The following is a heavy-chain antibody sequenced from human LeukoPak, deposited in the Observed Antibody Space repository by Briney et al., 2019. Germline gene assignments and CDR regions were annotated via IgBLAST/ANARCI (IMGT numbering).Heavy chain of an antibody. J-gene: IGHJ6*02. D-gene: IGHD2-21*02. CDR3: AKDRSNRVTYGMDV. CDR1: GFIFGDYA. Sequence: GGSLRLSCTTSGFIFGDYAMTWVRQAPGKGLEWVSGISDSGGSTYYANSVKGRFTISRDNSRNTMYLEMNSLRAEDTALYYCAKDRSNRVTYGMDVWGQGTTVTVSS. CDR2: ISDSGGST. V-gene: IGHV3-23*01.